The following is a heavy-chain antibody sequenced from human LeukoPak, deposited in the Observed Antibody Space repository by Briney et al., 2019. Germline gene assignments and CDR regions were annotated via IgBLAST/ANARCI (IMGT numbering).Heavy chain of an antibody. CDR3: ARDRVVVPAAFDY. V-gene: IGHV1-2*02. Sequence: GASVKVSCKASGYTFTGYYMHWVRQAPGQGLEWMGWINPNSGGTDYAQKFQGRVTMTRDTSISTACMELSRLRSDDTAVYYCARDRVVVPAAFDYWGQGTLVTVSS. D-gene: IGHD2-2*01. J-gene: IGHJ4*02. CDR2: INPNSGGT. CDR1: GYTFTGYY.